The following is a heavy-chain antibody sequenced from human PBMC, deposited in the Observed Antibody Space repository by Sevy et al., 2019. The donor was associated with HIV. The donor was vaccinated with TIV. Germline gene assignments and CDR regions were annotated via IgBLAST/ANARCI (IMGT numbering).Heavy chain of an antibody. J-gene: IGHJ4*02. D-gene: IGHD6-19*01. Sequence: GGSLRLSCAASGFTFNIYGMQWVRQAPGKGLEWVAVIWYDASKKYHADTVKGRFIISRDNSKNTLYLQMNSLRAEDSAVYYCAKDDAAYSSAWTFPDYWGQGTLFTVSS. CDR1: GFTFNIYG. V-gene: IGHV3-33*06. CDR2: IWYDASKK. CDR3: AKDDAAYSSAWTFPDY.